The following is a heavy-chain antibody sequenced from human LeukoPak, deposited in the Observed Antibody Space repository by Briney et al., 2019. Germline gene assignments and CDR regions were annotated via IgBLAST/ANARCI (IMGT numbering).Heavy chain of an antibody. Sequence: GGSLRLSCAASGFTFSSYAMHWVRQAPGKGLEWVAVISYDGSNKYYADSVKGRFTISRDKSKNTLYLQMNSLRAEDTAVYYCARDRSIRGSSWLLDYWGQGTLVTVSS. D-gene: IGHD6-13*01. V-gene: IGHV3-30-3*01. CDR1: GFTFSSYA. CDR3: ARDRSIRGSSWLLDY. J-gene: IGHJ4*02. CDR2: ISYDGSNK.